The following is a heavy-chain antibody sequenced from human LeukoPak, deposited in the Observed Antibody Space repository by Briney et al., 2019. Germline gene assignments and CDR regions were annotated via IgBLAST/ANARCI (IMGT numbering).Heavy chain of an antibody. J-gene: IGHJ3*02. Sequence: SETLSLTCAVSGGSISSYYWSWLRQPPGKGLEWIGYIYYSGSTNYNPSLKSRVTISVDTPKNQFSLKLSSVTAADTAVYYCAGTYYYDSSGYNPVGVAFDIWGQGTMVTVSS. CDR1: GGSISSYY. CDR2: IYYSGST. D-gene: IGHD3-22*01. V-gene: IGHV4-59*01. CDR3: AGTYYYDSSGYNPVGVAFDI.